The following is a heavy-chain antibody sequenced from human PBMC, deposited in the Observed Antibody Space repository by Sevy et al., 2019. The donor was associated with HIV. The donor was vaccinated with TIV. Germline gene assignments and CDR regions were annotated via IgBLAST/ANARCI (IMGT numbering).Heavy chain of an antibody. CDR1: GFTFGNYV. V-gene: IGHV3-30*04. CDR2: ISLHGTNK. Sequence: GESLKISCAASGFTFGNYVMHWVRQAPGKGLEWVALISLHGTNKDYRVSVKGRFTISRDDAKNTVYVEMTSLTVEDTALYYCVRETGGSGSAGYFGDWGQGTLVTVSS. J-gene: IGHJ4*02. D-gene: IGHD2-15*01. CDR3: VRETGGSGSAGYFGD.